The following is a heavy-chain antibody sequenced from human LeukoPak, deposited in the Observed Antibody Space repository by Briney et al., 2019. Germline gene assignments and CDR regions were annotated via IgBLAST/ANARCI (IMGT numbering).Heavy chain of an antibody. CDR2: IHYSGST. V-gene: IGHV4-39*01. Sequence: SETLSLTCTVSGASISSSSYYWGWIRQPPGKGLEWIGSIHYSGSTYYNPSLKSRVTISVDTSKNQFSLKLSSVTAADTAVYYCARQFWGSYRAFDYWGQGTLVTVSS. J-gene: IGHJ4*02. D-gene: IGHD3-16*02. CDR3: ARQFWGSYRAFDY. CDR1: GASISSSSYY.